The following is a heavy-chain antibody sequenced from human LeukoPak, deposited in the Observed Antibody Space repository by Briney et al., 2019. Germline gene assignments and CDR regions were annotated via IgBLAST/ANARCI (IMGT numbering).Heavy chain of an antibody. J-gene: IGHJ4*02. Sequence: GASVKVSCKASNYTFTSYGISWVRQAPGQGLEWMGWINTNTGNPTYAQGFTGRFVFSLDTSVSTAYLQISSLKAEDTAVYYCARDVAMVSFVRFPSSIDYWGQGTLVTVSS. V-gene: IGHV7-4-1*02. CDR1: NYTFTSYG. CDR2: INTNTGNP. CDR3: ARDVAMVSFVRFPSSIDY. D-gene: IGHD5-18*01.